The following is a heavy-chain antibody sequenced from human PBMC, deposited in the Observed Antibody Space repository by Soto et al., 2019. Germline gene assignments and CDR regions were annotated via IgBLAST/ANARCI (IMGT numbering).Heavy chain of an antibody. CDR1: GYSFTSYW. Sequence: GASLKISCKGSGYSFTSYWISWVRQMPGKGLEWMGRIDPSDSYTNYSPSFQGHVTISADKSISTAYLQWSSLKASDTAMYYCARRATYYDFWSGYYRNNLFDPWGQGTLVTVSS. D-gene: IGHD3-3*01. J-gene: IGHJ5*02. CDR2: IDPSDSYT. V-gene: IGHV5-10-1*01. CDR3: ARRATYYDFWSGYYRNNLFDP.